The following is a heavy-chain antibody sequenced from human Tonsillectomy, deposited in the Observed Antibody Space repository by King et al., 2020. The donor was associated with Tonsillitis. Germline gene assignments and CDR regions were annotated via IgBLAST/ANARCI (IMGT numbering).Heavy chain of an antibody. CDR1: GYTFNSFG. Sequence: QLVQSGAEVKKPGASVKVSCKASGYTFNSFGITWVRQAPGQGLEWMGWINAYNGNKNYAQKLQDRVTLTTDTSTSTAYMELRSLRSDDTAVYYCATPGTDSSGYQYFDYWDQGTLVTVSS. CDR2: INAYNGNK. D-gene: IGHD3-22*01. V-gene: IGHV1-18*01. J-gene: IGHJ4*02. CDR3: ATPGTDSSGYQYFDY.